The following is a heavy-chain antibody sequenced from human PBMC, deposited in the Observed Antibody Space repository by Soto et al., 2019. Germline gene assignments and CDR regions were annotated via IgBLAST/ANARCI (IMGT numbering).Heavy chain of an antibody. V-gene: IGHV3-23*01. J-gene: IGHJ4*02. CDR3: AKESWRCFDY. CDR1: GSTFSSYA. CDR2: ISGSGSST. Sequence: PGGSLTLSCAASGSTFSSYAMSWVRQAPGEGLEWVSSISGSGSSTYYADSVKGRFTISRDNSKNTLYLQMNSLRAEDTAVYYCAKESWRCFDYWGQGTLVTVSS.